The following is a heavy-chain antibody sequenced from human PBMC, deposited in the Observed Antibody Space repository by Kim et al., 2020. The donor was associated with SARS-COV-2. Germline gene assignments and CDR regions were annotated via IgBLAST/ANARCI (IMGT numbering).Heavy chain of an antibody. V-gene: IGHV3-15*01. CDR1: GLPFIDAW. Sequence: GGSLRLSCTVSGLPFIDAWMTWVRQAPGKGLEWVARIKSKGGTADYAAPVKGRFTISRDDSTNTQYLQMNSLTTEDTAIYYCSHDAASYFTFHLWGQGA. J-gene: IGHJ5*02. CDR2: IKSKGGTA. D-gene: IGHD6-25*01. CDR3: SHDAASYFTFHL.